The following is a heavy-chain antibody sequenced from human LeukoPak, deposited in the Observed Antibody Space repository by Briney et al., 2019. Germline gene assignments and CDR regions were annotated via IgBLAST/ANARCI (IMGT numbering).Heavy chain of an antibody. CDR2: ISSSSSYI. J-gene: IGHJ4*02. V-gene: IGHV3-21*04. CDR1: GFTFSSYS. CDR3: AEDGEPHSGCYTNSDY. Sequence: GGSLRLSCAASGFTFSSYSMNWVRQAPGKGLEWVSSISSSSSYIYYADSVKGRFTISRDNAKNSLYLQMNSLRAEDTAVYYCAEDGEPHSGCYTNSDYWGQGTLVTVSS. D-gene: IGHD1-26*01.